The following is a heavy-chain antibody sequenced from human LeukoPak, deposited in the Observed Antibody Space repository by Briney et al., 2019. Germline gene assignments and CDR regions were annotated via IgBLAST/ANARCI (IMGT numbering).Heavy chain of an antibody. Sequence: SETLSLTCTVSGYSISSGYYWGWIRQPPGKGLEWIGSIYHSGSTYYNPSLKSRVTISVDTSKNQFSLKLSSVTAADTAVYYCARKIGWYSFRAPTDYWGQGTLVTVSP. J-gene: IGHJ4*02. V-gene: IGHV4-38-2*02. CDR3: ARKIGWYSFRAPTDY. CDR2: IYHSGST. CDR1: GYSISSGYY. D-gene: IGHD6-19*01.